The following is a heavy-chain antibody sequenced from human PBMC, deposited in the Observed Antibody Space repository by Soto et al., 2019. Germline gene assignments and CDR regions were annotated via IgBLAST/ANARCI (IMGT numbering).Heavy chain of an antibody. Sequence: GGSLRLSCAASGFTVSSNYMSWVRQAPGKGLEWVSVIYSGGSTYYTDSVKGRFTISRDNSKNTLYLQMNSLRAEDTAVHYCARGSYYDSSGYYYGFFQHWGQGTLVTVSS. V-gene: IGHV3-66*01. CDR1: GFTVSSNY. CDR3: ARGSYYDSSGYYYGFFQH. D-gene: IGHD3-22*01. J-gene: IGHJ1*01. CDR2: IYSGGST.